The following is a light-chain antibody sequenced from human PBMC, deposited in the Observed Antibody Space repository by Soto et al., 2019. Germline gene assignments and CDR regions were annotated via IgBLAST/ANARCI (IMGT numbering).Light chain of an antibody. CDR1: NSNIGSNT. CDR3: AAWDDSLNGPNVV. V-gene: IGLV1-44*01. CDR2: SNN. Sequence: QSVLTQPPSASGTPGQRVTISCSGSNSNIGSNTVNWYQQLPGTAPKLLIYSNNQRPSGVPDRFSGSKSGTSASLAISGLHSEDEADYYCAAWDDSLNGPNVVFGGGTKLTVL. J-gene: IGLJ2*01.